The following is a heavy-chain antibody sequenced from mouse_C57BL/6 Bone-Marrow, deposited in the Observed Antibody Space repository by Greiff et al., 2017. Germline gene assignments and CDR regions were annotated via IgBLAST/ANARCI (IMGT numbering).Heavy chain of an antibody. CDR1: GVDFSRYW. V-gene: IGHV4-1*01. CDR2: INPDSSTI. J-gene: IGHJ3*01. D-gene: IGHD1-1*01. Sequence: EADGVDFSRYWMSWVRRAPGKGLEWIGEINPDSSTINYAPSLKDKFIISRDNAKNTLYLQMSKVRSEDTALYYCAVLRYSAWFAYWGQGTLVTVSA. CDR3: AVLRYSAWFAY.